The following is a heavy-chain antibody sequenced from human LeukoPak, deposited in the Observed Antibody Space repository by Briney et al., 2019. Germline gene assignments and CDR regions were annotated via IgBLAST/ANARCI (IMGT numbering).Heavy chain of an antibody. J-gene: IGHJ4*02. D-gene: IGHD5-18*01. CDR3: ARDHVDTGMDY. V-gene: IGHV4-38-2*02. Sequence: SETLSLTCTVSGYSISSGYYWGWIRQPPGKGLEWIGSIYHSGSTYYNPSLKSRVTISVDTSKNQFSLKLSSVTAADTAVYYCARDHVDTGMDYWGQGTLVTVSS. CDR2: IYHSGST. CDR1: GYSISSGYY.